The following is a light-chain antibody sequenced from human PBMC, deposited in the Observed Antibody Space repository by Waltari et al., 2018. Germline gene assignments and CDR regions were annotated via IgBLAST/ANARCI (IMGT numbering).Light chain of an antibody. Sequence: EIVLTQSPGTLSLSPGERATLSCRARQSVSSSYLAWYQQKPGQAPRLLIYGASSRATGIPDRFSGSGSGTDFTLTISRLEPEDFAVYYCQQRPNFLFGPGTKIEMK. V-gene: IGKV3-20*01. CDR3: QQRPNFL. J-gene: IGKJ3*01. CDR2: GAS. CDR1: QSVSSSY.